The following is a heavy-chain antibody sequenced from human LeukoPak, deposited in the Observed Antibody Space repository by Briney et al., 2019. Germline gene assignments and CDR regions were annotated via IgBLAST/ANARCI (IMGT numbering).Heavy chain of an antibody. V-gene: IGHV4-31*03. CDR1: GGSISSGGYS. D-gene: IGHD1-20*01. CDR2: IYYSGST. Sequence: SQTLSLTCTVSGGSISSGGYSWSWIRQRPGKGLEWIGYIYYSGSTYYNPSLKSRVTISVDTSKNQFSLKLSSVTAADTAVYYCARSPTGYNWSGDGDYWGQGTLVTVSS. J-gene: IGHJ4*02. CDR3: ARSPTGYNWSGDGDY.